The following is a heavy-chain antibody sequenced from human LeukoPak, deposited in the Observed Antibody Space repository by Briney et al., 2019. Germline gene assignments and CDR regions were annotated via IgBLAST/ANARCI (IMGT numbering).Heavy chain of an antibody. V-gene: IGHV4-39*01. J-gene: IGHJ1*01. CDR1: GDSISSSSYY. CDR3: ASRYSTDWYKPGGYFQH. CDR2: IYFSGST. D-gene: IGHD6-19*01. Sequence: SETLSLTCIVSGDSISSSSYYWGCIRPPPGKGLGWNVSIYFSGSTYSNPSLKSRVTISVDTSKNQFSLKLSSVTAADTAVYYCASRYSTDWYKPGGYFQHWGQGTLVIVSS.